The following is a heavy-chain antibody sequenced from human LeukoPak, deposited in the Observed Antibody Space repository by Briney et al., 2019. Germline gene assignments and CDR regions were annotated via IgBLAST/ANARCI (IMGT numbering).Heavy chain of an antibody. V-gene: IGHV1-18*04. CDR1: GYTFTSYG. CDR3: ARVRRLAAAGTLSLDP. J-gene: IGHJ5*02. Sequence: ASVKVSCKASGYTFTSYGISWVRQAPGQGREWMGWISAYNGNTNYAQKLQGRVTMTTDTSTSTAYMELRSLRSDDTAVYYCARVRRLAAAGTLSLDPWGQGTLVTVSS. D-gene: IGHD6-13*01. CDR2: ISAYNGNT.